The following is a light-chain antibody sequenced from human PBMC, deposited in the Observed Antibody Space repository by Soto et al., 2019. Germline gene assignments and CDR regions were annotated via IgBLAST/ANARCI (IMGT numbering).Light chain of an antibody. CDR3: QQYNSYSLT. CDR1: QSITSW. V-gene: IGKV1-5*03. J-gene: IGKJ4*01. CDR2: KAS. Sequence: DIQMTQSPSTLSASVGDRVTITCRASQSITSWLDWYQQKPGKAPNLLIYKASSLESGVPSRFSGGGSGTEFTLTISSLQPDDFATYYCQQYNSYSLTFGRGTKVEIK.